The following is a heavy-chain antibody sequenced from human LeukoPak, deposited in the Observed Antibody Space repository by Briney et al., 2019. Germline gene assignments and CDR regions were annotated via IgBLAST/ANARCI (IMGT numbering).Heavy chain of an antibody. D-gene: IGHD4-17*01. CDR1: GYTLTELS. V-gene: IGHV1-24*01. CDR2: FDPEDGET. CDR3: ATDHLTVTSTLNFDY. Sequence: ASVKVSCKVSGYTLTELSMHWVRQAPGKGLEWMGGFDPEDGETIYAQKFQGRVTMTEDTSTDTAYMELSSLRSEDTAVYYCATDHLTVTSTLNFDYWGQGTLVTVSS. J-gene: IGHJ4*02.